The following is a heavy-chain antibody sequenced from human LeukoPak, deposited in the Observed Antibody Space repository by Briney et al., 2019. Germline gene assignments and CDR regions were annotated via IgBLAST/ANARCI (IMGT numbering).Heavy chain of an antibody. CDR2: IYWDNDR. J-gene: IGHJ4*02. V-gene: IGHV2-5*02. CDR3: VHRRYRSGSWDFGDLDY. D-gene: IGHD3-10*01. CDR1: GFSLSTTGVG. Sequence: SGPTLVNPTQTLTLTCTFSGFSLSTTGVGVGWIRQPPGKALEWLAVIYWDNDRRYSPSLKSRLTVTKDTSRNQVVLTLTNMDPVDTATHYCVHRRYRSGSWDFGDLDYWGQGILVTVSS.